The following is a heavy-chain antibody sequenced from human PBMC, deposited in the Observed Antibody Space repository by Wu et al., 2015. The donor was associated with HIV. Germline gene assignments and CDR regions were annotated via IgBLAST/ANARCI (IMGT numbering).Heavy chain of an antibody. D-gene: IGHD2-15*01. V-gene: IGHV1-69*13. CDR3: ASAYCSGGSCYSAYYYYGMDV. J-gene: IGHJ6*02. CDR2: IIPIFGTA. Sequence: QVQLVQSGAEVKKPGSSVKVSCKASGGTFSSYAISWVRQAPGQGLEWMGRIIPIFGTANYAQKFQGRVTITADESTSTAYMELSSLRSEDTAVYYCASAYCSGGSCYSAYYYYGMDVVGTKGPTVTVSS. CDR1: GGTFSSYA.